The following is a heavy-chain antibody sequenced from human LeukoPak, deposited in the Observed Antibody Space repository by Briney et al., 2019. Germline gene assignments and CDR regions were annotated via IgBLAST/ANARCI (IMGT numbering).Heavy chain of an antibody. D-gene: IGHD3-10*01. J-gene: IGHJ5*02. CDR1: GGSITTYY. CDR2: IHYSGSTTYN. Sequence: SETLSLTCTVSGGSITTYYWNWIRQAPGKGLEWIGYIHYSGSTTYNNYHPSLKSRVTISLDTSENHFSLRLNSVTAADTAVYFCARAPPRGGWFDPWGQGTLVTVSS. CDR3: ARAPPRGGWFDP. V-gene: IGHV4-59*13.